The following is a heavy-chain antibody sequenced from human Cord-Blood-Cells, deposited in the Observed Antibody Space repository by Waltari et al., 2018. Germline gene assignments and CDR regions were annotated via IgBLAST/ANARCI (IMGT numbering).Heavy chain of an antibody. Sequence: HVQLAQSGSEVKKPAASMTVSCKSSEYTFHRHHIPRVRQATGQGLRWMGWINPKSGGTNYAQKSQGRVTMTRDTSISTAYMELSRLRSDATAVYYCARERGGYWYFDLWGRGTMVTVSS. CDR3: ARERGGYWYFDL. CDR1: EYTFHRHH. D-gene: IGHD3-16*01. V-gene: IGHV1-2*02. CDR2: INPKSGGT. J-gene: IGHJ2*01.